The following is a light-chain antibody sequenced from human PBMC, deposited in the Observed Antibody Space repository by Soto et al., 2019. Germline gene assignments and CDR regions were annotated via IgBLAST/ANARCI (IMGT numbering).Light chain of an antibody. J-gene: IGKJ2*01. V-gene: IGKV3-20*01. CDR1: QSVSSSY. CDR2: GAS. CDR3: QQYGMAPYT. Sequence: EIVLTQSPGTLSLSPGERATLSCRASQSVSSSYLAWYQQKPGQAPRLLIYGASSRATGIPDRFSGSGSRTDLTLTISRLEPEDYAVYYCQQYGMAPYTFGQGTQMEIK.